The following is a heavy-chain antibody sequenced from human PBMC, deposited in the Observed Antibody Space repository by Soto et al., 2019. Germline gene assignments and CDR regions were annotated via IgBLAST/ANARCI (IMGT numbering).Heavy chain of an antibody. CDR2: VAAGGGHT. CDR3: ARRTSFLGAFDY. D-gene: IGHD3-16*02. J-gene: IGHJ4*02. CDR1: GFSFDKYA. V-gene: IGHV3-23*01. Sequence: PXGSLRLSCVASGFSFDKYAMAWVRQAPGKGLEWVSHVAAGGGHTYYAESVKGRFTISRDNSKNTLFLQINTLRADDTAIYFCARRTSFLGAFDYWGQGVLVTVSS.